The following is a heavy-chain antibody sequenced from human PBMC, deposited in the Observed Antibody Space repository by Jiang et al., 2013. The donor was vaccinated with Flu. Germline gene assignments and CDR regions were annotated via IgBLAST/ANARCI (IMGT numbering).Heavy chain of an antibody. J-gene: IGHJ3*02. CDR3: ARRRPEDPQGAFDI. V-gene: IGHV3-11*03. CDR2: ISSSSSYT. Sequence: VQLLESGGGLVKPGGSLRLSCAASGFTFSDYYMSWIRQAPGKGLEWVSYISSSSSYTNYADSVKGRFTISRDNAKNSLYLQMNSLRAEDTAVYYCARRRPEDPQGAFDIWGQGTMVTVSS. CDR1: GFTFSDYY.